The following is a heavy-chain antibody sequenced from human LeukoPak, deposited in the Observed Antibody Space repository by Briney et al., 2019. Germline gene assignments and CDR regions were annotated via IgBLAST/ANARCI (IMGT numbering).Heavy chain of an antibody. J-gene: IGHJ4*02. CDR2: ISYDGSNK. CDR1: GFTFNNYA. V-gene: IGHV3-30*18. CDR3: AKDRYGGNDY. Sequence: GGSLRLSCVASGFTFNNYAMSWVRQAPGKGLEWVAVISYDGSNKYYADSVKGRFTISRDNSKNTLYLQMNSLRAEDTAVYYCAKDRYGGNDYWGQGTLVTVSS. D-gene: IGHD4-23*01.